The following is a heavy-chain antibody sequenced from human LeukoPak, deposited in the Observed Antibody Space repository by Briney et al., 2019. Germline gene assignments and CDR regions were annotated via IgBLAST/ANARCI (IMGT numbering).Heavy chain of an antibody. J-gene: IGHJ4*02. V-gene: IGHV3-21*01. Sequence: PGGSLRLPCAASGFIFSNYGMSWVRQAPGKGLEWVSSISSSSSYIYYADSVKGRFTISRDNAKNSLYLQMNSLRAEDTAVYYCARGSGYPPGYWGQGTLVTVSS. CDR2: ISSSSSYI. D-gene: IGHD3-22*01. CDR1: GFIFSNYG. CDR3: ARGSGYPPGY.